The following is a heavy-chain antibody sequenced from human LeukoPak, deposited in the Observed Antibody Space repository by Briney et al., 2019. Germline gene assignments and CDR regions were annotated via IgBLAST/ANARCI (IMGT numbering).Heavy chain of an antibody. CDR1: GYSFTYYW. V-gene: IGHV5-51*01. CDR3: ARRGSGTYSPFGF. D-gene: IGHD1-26*01. CDR2: IFPGDSDT. Sequence: GESLKISCTVSGYSFTYYWIGWVRQMPGKGLEWLGIIFPGDSDTRYSPSFQGQVTISADKSISTAYLQWSSLKASDTAMYYCARRGSGTYSPFGFWGQGTLVTVSS. J-gene: IGHJ4*02.